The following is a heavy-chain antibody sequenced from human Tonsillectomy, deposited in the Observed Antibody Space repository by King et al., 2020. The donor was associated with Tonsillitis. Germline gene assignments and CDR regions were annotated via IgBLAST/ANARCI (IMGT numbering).Heavy chain of an antibody. Sequence: QLVQSGAEGKKPGNPLKISVKGFEYNFTTYWIGWVRKSPAKGLDWLGIIYPVDSDTRYSPSFRGQVTISADKSISTAYLQWSSLKASDTAMYYCARHSDYGAFDYWGQGTLVTVSS. V-gene: IGHV5-51*01. J-gene: IGHJ4*02. D-gene: IGHD4-17*01. CDR3: ARHSDYGAFDY. CDR2: IYPVDSDT. CDR1: EYNFTTYW.